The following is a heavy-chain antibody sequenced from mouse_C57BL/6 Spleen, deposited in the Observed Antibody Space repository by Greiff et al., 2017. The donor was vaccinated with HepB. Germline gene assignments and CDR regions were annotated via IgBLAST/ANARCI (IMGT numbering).Heavy chain of an antibody. CDR3: ARDYYGSSVFDY. Sequence: EVQGVESGGDLVKPGGSLKLSCAASGFTFSSYGMSWVRQTPDKRLEWVATISSGGSYTYYPDSVKGRFTISRDNAKNTLYLQMSSLKSEDTAMYYCARDYYGSSVFDYWGQGTTLTVSS. J-gene: IGHJ2*01. D-gene: IGHD1-1*01. CDR2: ISSGGSYT. V-gene: IGHV5-6*01. CDR1: GFTFSSYG.